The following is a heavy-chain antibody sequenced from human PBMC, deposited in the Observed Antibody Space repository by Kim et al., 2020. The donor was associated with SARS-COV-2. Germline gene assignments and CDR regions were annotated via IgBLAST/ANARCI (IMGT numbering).Heavy chain of an antibody. Sequence: ESVKGRFTISRDNSKNTLYLQMNSLRAEDTAMYYCAREGDCRSTFCDCVSWGQGTTVTVSS. V-gene: IGHV3-53*01. D-gene: IGHD2-2*01. J-gene: IGHJ5*01. CDR3: AREGDCRSTFCDCVS.